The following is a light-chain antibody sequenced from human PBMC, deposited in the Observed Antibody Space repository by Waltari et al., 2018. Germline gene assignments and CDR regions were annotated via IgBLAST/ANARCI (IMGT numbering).Light chain of an antibody. Sequence: QSALTQPRSVSGSPGQAVTISCTGTASDVGDYNYVSWYQQHPGEAPKLVIYDVTKRPSGVPDRFSGSKSGNSASLTVSGLQAEDEADYYCCSYAGTWVFGGGTKLTVL. CDR1: ASDVGDYNY. V-gene: IGLV2-11*01. J-gene: IGLJ3*02. CDR2: DVT. CDR3: CSYAGTWV.